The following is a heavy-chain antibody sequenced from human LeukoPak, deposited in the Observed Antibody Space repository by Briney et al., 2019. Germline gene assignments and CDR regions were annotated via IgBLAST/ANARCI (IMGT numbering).Heavy chain of an antibody. D-gene: IGHD3-9*01. J-gene: IGHJ5*02. CDR1: GYTFTGYY. Sequence: ASVKVSCKASGYTFTGYYMTWGRQAPGQGLEWMGWINSDSGFTKYAQKFQGRVTMTRDTSITTVYMDLTRLTSDDTAVYYCARNFDMKGFDPWGQGTLVTVSS. CDR3: ARNFDMKGFDP. V-gene: IGHV1-2*02. CDR2: INSDSGFT.